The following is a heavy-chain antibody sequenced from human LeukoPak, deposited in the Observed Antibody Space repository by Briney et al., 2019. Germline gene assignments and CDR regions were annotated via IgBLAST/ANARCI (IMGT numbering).Heavy chain of an antibody. Sequence: ASVKVSCKASGYTFTSYDINWVRQATGQGLEWMGWMNPNSGNTGYVQKFQGRVTMTEDTSTDTAYMELSSLRSEDTAVYYCATGRVGASLGFDYWGQGTLVTVSS. CDR2: MNPNSGNT. J-gene: IGHJ4*02. CDR3: ATGRVGASLGFDY. V-gene: IGHV1-8*01. CDR1: GYTFTSYD. D-gene: IGHD1-26*01.